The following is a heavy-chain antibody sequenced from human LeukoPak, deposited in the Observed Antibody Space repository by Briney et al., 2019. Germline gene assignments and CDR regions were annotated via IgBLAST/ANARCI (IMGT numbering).Heavy chain of an antibody. CDR1: GGSISSYY. J-gene: IGHJ3*02. V-gene: IGHV4-59*01. CDR2: IYYSGST. CDR3: ARERAYCGGDCYWEKRGAFDI. D-gene: IGHD2-21*02. Sequence: SETLSLTCTVSGGSISSYYWSWIRQPPGKGLEWIGYIYYSGSTNYNPSLKSRVTISVDTSKNQFSLKLSSVTAADTAVYYCARERAYCGGDCYWEKRGAFDIWGQGTMVTVSS.